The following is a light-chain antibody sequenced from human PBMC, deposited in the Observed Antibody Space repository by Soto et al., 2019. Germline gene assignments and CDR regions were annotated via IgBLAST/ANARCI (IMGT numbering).Light chain of an antibody. Sequence: DFQVTQSPSSVSASVGDRVTITCRASQSVNDYLNWYQQRPGKAPRLLIYAASTLHSGVPSRFSGSGFGTDFSLTITSLQPEDFATYYCQQSFSTPYIFGQGTKLEIK. V-gene: IGKV1-39*01. CDR3: QQSFSTPYI. CDR1: QSVNDY. J-gene: IGKJ2*01. CDR2: AAS.